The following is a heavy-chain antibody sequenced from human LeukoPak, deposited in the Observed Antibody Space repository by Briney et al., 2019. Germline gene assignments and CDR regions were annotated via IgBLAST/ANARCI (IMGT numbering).Heavy chain of an antibody. CDR3: AKGHDSSSYLLGWSFDY. CDR1: GFTLSSYG. D-gene: IGHD3-22*01. Sequence: GGSLRLSCAASGFTLSSYGMHWVRQAPGKGLEWVAYIRYDGSIKYYTDSVKGRFTISRDNSKNTLYLQMNSLRAEDTAVYYCAKGHDSSSYLLGWSFDYWGQGTLVTVSS. CDR2: IRYDGSIK. J-gene: IGHJ4*02. V-gene: IGHV3-30*02.